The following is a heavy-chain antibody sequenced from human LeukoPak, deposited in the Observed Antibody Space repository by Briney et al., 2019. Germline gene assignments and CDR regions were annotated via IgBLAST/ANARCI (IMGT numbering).Heavy chain of an antibody. J-gene: IGHJ4*02. V-gene: IGHV3-48*03. CDR2: ITGSGSTI. Sequence: GGSLRLSCTASGFTFSSYEMMWLRQAPGKGLEWVSYITGSGSTIYYLDSVKGRFTNSRDNGKNSLYLQMNSLRAEDTAVYYCARVRSEVGAYPYWGQGTLVTVSS. CDR1: GFTFSSYE. CDR3: ARVRSEVGAYPY. D-gene: IGHD1-26*01.